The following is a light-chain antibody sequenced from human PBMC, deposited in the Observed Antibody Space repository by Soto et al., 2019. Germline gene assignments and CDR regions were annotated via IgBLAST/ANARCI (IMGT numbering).Light chain of an antibody. CDR2: DAT. V-gene: IGKV3-11*01. CDR1: QSVSTY. J-gene: IGKJ1*01. Sequence: EIVLTQSPATLSLFPGERATLSCRASQSVSTYLAWFQQKPGQAPRLLIYDATNRATGIPPRFSGSGSGTDLTLTISSLEPEDFAVYYCQQRAHWPPRTFGQGTKVEIK. CDR3: QQRAHWPPRT.